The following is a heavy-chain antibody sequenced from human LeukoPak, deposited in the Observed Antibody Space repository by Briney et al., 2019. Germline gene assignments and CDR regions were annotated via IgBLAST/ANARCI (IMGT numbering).Heavy chain of an antibody. D-gene: IGHD3-9*01. CDR1: GFTFGDYA. CDR2: IRSKAYGGTT. V-gene: IGHV3-49*03. J-gene: IGHJ4*02. CDR3: SRYDILTGWFDY. Sequence: GGSLRLSCTASGFTFGDYAMSWFRQAPGKGLEWVGFIRSKAYGGTTEYAASVKGRFTISRDDSKSIAYLQMNSLKTEDAAVYYCSRYDILTGWFDYWGQGTLVTVSS.